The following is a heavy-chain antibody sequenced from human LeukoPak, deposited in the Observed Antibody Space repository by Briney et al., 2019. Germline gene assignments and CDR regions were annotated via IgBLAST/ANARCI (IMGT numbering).Heavy chain of an antibody. CDR3: ARDLEVTTDGREGDY. V-gene: IGHV1-46*01. Sequence: ASVKVSCKASGYTFTSYYMHWVRQAPGQGLEWMGIINPSGGSTSYAQKFQGRVTMTRDTSTSTVYMELSSLRSEDTAVYYCARDLEVTTDGREGDYWGQGTLVTVSS. D-gene: IGHD4-17*01. CDR1: GYTFTSYY. CDR2: INPSGGST. J-gene: IGHJ4*02.